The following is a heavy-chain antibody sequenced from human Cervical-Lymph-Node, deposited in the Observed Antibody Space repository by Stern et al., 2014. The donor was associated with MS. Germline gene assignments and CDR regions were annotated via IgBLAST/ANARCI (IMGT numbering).Heavy chain of an antibody. Sequence: VQLEESGGGVVQPGGSQRLSCTASGFTFEDYAMEWVRQVPGKGLEWVAMIWYDGSQKYYGDSVRGRFSVSRDNSRNTLYLQMKSLSLEDTAVYYCARKIPDYYYYAMDVWGQGTTVIVSS. V-gene: IGHV3-33*01. D-gene: IGHD2-2*02. CDR2: IWYDGSQK. CDR1: GFTFEDYA. J-gene: IGHJ6*02. CDR3: ARKIPDYYYYAMDV.